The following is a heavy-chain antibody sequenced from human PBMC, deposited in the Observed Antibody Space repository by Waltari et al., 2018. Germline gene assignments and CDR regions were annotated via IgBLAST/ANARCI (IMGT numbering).Heavy chain of an antibody. CDR3: ARDNSGSYWGAEYFQH. D-gene: IGHD1-26*01. CDR1: GFTVSSTY. J-gene: IGHJ1*01. V-gene: IGHV3-53*01. CDR2: IFTMGST. Sequence: ELQVVESGGGLIQPGASLRLSCAASGFTVSSTYMAWVRQAPGKGPELVSVIFTMGSTYHADSVKGRFTISRDNSENTVHLQMKNLTAEATAVYYCARDNSGSYWGAEYFQHWGQGTLVTVSS.